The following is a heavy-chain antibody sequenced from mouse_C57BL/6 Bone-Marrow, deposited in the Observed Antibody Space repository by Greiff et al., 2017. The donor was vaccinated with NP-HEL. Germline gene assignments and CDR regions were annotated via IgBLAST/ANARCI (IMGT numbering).Heavy chain of an antibody. CDR3: ASDRGLGGWFAY. V-gene: IGHV5-4*01. J-gene: IGHJ3*01. Sequence: EVQGVESGGGLVKPGGSLKLTCAASGFTFSSYAMSWVRQTPEKRLEWVATISDGGSYTYYPDNVKGRFTISRDNAKNNLYLQMSHLKSEDTAMYYCASDRGLGGWFAYWGQGTLVTVSA. CDR1: GFTFSSYA. CDR2: ISDGGSYT. D-gene: IGHD3-3*01.